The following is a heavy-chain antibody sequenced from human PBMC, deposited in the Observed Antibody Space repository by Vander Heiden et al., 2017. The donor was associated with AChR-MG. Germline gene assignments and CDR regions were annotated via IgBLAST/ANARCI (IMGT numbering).Heavy chain of an antibody. Sequence: QVQLQQWGAGLLKPSETLSITCAVYGGSFSGYSWRWIRQPPGQGLEWIGEINHSGSTNYNPSLKSRVTISLDTSKNQFSLKLSSVTAADTGVYYCARVRLNPVNMATTLSLRRARAMDVWGQGTTVTVSS. CDR3: ARVRLNPVNMATTLSLRRARAMDV. CDR2: INHSGST. CDR1: GGSFSGYS. V-gene: IGHV4-34*01. D-gene: IGHD1-1*01. J-gene: IGHJ6*02.